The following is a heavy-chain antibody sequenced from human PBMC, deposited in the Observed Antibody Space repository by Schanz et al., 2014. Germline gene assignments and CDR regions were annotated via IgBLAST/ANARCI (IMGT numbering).Heavy chain of an antibody. Sequence: EVQLLESGGGLVQPGGSLRLSCAASGFSFSIFAMTWVRQAPGQGLEWVSTISGSGGDTYPADSVKGRFTISRDNSNNTLDLQMKSRRAEDTAVYYCAKYGGGYSYGLVGYWGQGILVTVSS. J-gene: IGHJ4*02. CDR2: ISGSGGDT. CDR3: AKYGGGYSYGLVGY. D-gene: IGHD5-18*01. CDR1: GFSFSIFA. V-gene: IGHV3-23*01.